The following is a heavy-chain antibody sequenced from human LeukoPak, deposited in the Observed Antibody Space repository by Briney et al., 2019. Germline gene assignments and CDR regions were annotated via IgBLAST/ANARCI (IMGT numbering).Heavy chain of an antibody. CDR3: ARHFGSTQDYFHF. Sequence: TSETLSLTCTVSGGSISGYYWTWIRQPPGKGLDWVANIYNSGTSNYNPSLRSRLTISVGTSKNQVSLRLTSVTAAATAIYYCARHFGSTQDYFHFWGQGILVTVSS. V-gene: IGHV4-59*08. CDR2: IYNSGTS. J-gene: IGHJ4*02. CDR1: GGSISGYY. D-gene: IGHD3-16*01.